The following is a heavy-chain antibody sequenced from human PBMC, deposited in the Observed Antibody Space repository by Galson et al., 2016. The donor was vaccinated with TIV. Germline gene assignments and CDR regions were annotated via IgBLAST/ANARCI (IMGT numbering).Heavy chain of an antibody. CDR2: IIPLFRTT. D-gene: IGHD5-18*01. J-gene: IGHJ6*02. V-gene: IGHV1-69*13. Sequence: SVKVSCKASGDTISSYVFNWVRLAPGQGLEWMGGIIPLFRTTNYAQKFQGRVTITADGSSTTVYMELNSLRSGDTAVYYCASDRNTALDTYHQYYGMDVWGQGTTVTVSS. CDR1: GDTISSYV. CDR3: ASDRNTALDTYHQYYGMDV.